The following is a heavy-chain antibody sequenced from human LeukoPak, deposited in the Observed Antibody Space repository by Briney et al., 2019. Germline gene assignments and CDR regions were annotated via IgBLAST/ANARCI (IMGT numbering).Heavy chain of an antibody. CDR2: ISSSSCYI. CDR3: AGDLAAAGTSFDY. V-gene: IGHV3-21*01. D-gene: IGHD6-13*01. J-gene: IGHJ4*02. Sequence: PGGSLRLSCAASGFTFSSYSMNWVRQAPGKGLEWVSSISSSSCYIYYADSVKGRFTISRDNAKNSLYLQMNSLRAEDTAVYYCAGDLAAAGTSFDYWGQGTLVTVSS. CDR1: GFTFSSYS.